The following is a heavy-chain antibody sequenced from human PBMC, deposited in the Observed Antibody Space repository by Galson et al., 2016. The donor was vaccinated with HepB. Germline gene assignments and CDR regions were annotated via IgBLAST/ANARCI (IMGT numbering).Heavy chain of an antibody. CDR2: ISSTGSFI. CDR1: GFAFSSYS. CDR3: TRSTDRRGYFKY. D-gene: IGHD3-10*01. V-gene: IGHV3-21*01. Sequence: SLRLSCAASGFAFSSYSLNWVRQAPGQGLEWVASISSTGSFIDYADSVKGRFTISRDNAENSVSLQMTSLRVEDTAVYYCTRSTDRRGYFKYWGLGTLVIVSS. J-gene: IGHJ1*01.